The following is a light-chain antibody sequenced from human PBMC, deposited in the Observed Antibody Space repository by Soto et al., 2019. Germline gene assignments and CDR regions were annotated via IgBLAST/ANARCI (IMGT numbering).Light chain of an antibody. CDR2: EVS. V-gene: IGLV2-14*01. CDR3: SSYTSSNTPVV. CDR1: SSDVGGYNY. Sequence: QSALTQPASVSGSPGQSITISCTGTSSDVGGYNYVSWYQQYPGKAPKLMIYEVSNRPSGVSNRFSGSKSGNTASLTISGLQAEDEADYYCSSYTSSNTPVVFGGETKLTVL. J-gene: IGLJ2*01.